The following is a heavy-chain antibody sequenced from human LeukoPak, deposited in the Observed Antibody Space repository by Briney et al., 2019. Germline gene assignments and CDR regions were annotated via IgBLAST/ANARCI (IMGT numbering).Heavy chain of an antibody. D-gene: IGHD1-20*01. CDR1: GYSFSSYR. Sequence: GESLKISCTGSGYSFSSYRIGWVRQVPGKGLEWMGIIYPGDSETRYSPSFKGRVTISADKSISTAYLQWSSLKASDTAMYYCARGVYNWNFFDYWGQGTLVTVSS. J-gene: IGHJ4*02. CDR2: IYPGDSET. V-gene: IGHV5-51*01. CDR3: ARGVYNWNFFDY.